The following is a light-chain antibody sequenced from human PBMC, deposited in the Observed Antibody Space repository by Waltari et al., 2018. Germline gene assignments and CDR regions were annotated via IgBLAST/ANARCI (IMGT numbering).Light chain of an antibody. J-gene: IGKJ4*01. Sequence: EIVMTQSLATLSVSPGERATLSCRASESVGTTLAWYQQKPGLAPRLLISGASTRATGAPARFTGSGSGTEFTLTISSLQTEDFGVYFCQHYKIRPLTFGGGTKVEI. CDR3: QHYKIRPLT. CDR2: GAS. V-gene: IGKV3-15*01. CDR1: ESVGTT.